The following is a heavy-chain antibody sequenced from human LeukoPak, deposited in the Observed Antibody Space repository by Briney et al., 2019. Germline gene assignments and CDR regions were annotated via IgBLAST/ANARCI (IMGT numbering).Heavy chain of an antibody. Sequence: GGSLRLSCAASGFTFSSHAMHWVRQAPGKGLEWLAVISHDGSSEYYADSVKGRFTISRDDSKNTLYLQMNSLRPEDTAVYYCAAAIGYVDFWDQGTLVTVSS. J-gene: IGHJ4*02. CDR2: ISHDGSSE. CDR3: AAAIGYVDF. D-gene: IGHD2-2*01. CDR1: GFTFSSHA. V-gene: IGHV3-30*03.